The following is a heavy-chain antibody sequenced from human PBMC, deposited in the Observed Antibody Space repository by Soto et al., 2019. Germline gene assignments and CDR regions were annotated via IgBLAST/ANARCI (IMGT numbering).Heavy chain of an antibody. CDR3: ARRPSRGVDDILTTASFDY. CDR2: IYYSGST. J-gene: IGHJ4*02. D-gene: IGHD3-9*01. V-gene: IGHV4-39*01. Sequence: SETLSLTRTGSGGPISNSCYLWGWVRQPPRKGLEWIGSIYYSGSTYYNPSLKSRVTISVDTSKNQFYLKLSYVKAADTDVYSCARRPSRGVDDILTTASFDYWGQGTLVTVSS. CDR1: GGPISNSCYL.